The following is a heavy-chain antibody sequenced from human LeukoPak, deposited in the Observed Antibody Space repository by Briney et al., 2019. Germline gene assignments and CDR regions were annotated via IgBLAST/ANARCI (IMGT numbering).Heavy chain of an antibody. Sequence: GGSLRLSCAASGFSFNDAWMSWVRQAPGKGLDWVGRIKSKTDSGTTDYAAPVKGRFTISRDDSKNTLYLQMSGLKTEDTAVYYCTTETAVRDDYWGQGTLVTVSS. CDR2: IKSKTDSGTT. CDR3: TTETAVRDDY. J-gene: IGHJ4*02. CDR1: GFSFNDAW. V-gene: IGHV3-15*01. D-gene: IGHD3-10*01.